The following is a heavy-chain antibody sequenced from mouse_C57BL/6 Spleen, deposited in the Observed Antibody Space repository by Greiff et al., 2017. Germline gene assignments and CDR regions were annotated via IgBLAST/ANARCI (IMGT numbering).Heavy chain of an antibody. D-gene: IGHD1-1*01. Sequence: VQLQQSGPELVKPGASVKISCKASGYTFTDYYMNWVKQSHGKSLEWIGDINPNNGGTSYNQKLKGKATLTVEKSSSTAYMELRSLTSEDSEVYYCARESFYYYGSSPSAMDYWGQRTSGTVST. J-gene: IGHJ4*01. CDR2: INPNNGGT. CDR1: GYTFTDYY. CDR3: ARESFYYYGSSPSAMDY. V-gene: IGHV1-26*01.